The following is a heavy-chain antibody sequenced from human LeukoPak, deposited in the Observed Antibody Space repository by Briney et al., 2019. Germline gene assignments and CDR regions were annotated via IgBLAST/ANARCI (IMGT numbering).Heavy chain of an antibody. CDR2: IYPGDSDT. Sequence: GASLKISCKGSGYSFTSYWIGWVRQVPGKGLERMGIIYPGDSDTRYSPSFQGQVTISADKSISTAYLQWSSLKASDTAMYYCARGTTVTAYYYYGMDVWGQGTTVTVSS. CDR1: GYSFTSYW. CDR3: ARGTTVTAYYYYGMDV. V-gene: IGHV5-51*01. J-gene: IGHJ6*02. D-gene: IGHD4-11*01.